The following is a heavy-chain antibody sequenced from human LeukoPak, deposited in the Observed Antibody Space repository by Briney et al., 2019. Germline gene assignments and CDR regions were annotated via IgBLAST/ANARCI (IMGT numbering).Heavy chain of an antibody. D-gene: IGHD1-20*01. Sequence: ASVKVSCKASGYTFIGYYMHWVRQAPGQGLEWMGWINPNSGGTNYAQKFQGRVTMTRDTSISTAYMELSRLRSDDTAVYYCARDPYNWNGLAYFDYWGQGTLVTVSS. CDR1: GYTFIGYY. CDR2: INPNSGGT. CDR3: ARDPYNWNGLAYFDY. V-gene: IGHV1-2*02. J-gene: IGHJ4*02.